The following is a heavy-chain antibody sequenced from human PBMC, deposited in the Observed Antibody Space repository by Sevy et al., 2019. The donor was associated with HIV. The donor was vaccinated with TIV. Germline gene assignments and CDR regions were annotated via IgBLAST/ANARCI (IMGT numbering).Heavy chain of an antibody. Sequence: SETLSLTCTVSGGSISSGDYYWSWIRQPPGKGLAWIGYIYYSGSTYYNPSLKSRVTISVDTSKNQFSLKLSSVTAADTAVYYCAREVSQSWFDPWGQGTLVTVSS. CDR2: IYYSGST. D-gene: IGHD6-19*01. CDR1: GGSISSGDYY. J-gene: IGHJ5*02. V-gene: IGHV4-30-4*01. CDR3: AREVSQSWFDP.